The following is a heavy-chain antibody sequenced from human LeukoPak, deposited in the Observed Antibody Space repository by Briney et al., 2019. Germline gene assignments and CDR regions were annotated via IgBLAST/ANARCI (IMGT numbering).Heavy chain of an antibody. Sequence: GGSLRLSCEGSAFIFSGHWMNWVRQTPGKGLEWVASIKEDGSERQYVDSVKGRFSISRDNTKGSLFLQLNSLRAEDTAVYYCARLLKLQHDSEYYYYYYGMDVWGQGTTVTVSS. D-gene: IGHD5-24*01. CDR2: IKEDGSER. CDR1: AFIFSGHW. V-gene: IGHV3-7*03. CDR3: ARLLKLQHDSEYYYYYYGMDV. J-gene: IGHJ6*02.